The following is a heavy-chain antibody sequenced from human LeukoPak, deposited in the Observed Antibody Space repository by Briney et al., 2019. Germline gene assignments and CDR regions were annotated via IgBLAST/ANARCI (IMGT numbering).Heavy chain of an antibody. Sequence: GRSLRLSCAASGFTFSRHGMHWVRQAPGKGLEWVAVIGDTGRAKYYADSVEGRFTASRGNAKNSLYLQMNSLRVEDTAVYYCARDESGDNDAFDIWGQGTMVTVSS. CDR1: GFTFSRHG. D-gene: IGHD2-21*01. CDR2: IGDTGRAK. V-gene: IGHV3-33*08. J-gene: IGHJ3*02. CDR3: ARDESGDNDAFDI.